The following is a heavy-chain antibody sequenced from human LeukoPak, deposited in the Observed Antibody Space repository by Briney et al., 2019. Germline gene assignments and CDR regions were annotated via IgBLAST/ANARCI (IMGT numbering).Heavy chain of an antibody. V-gene: IGHV4-39*01. D-gene: IGHD1-1*01. CDR2: IYYSGST. CDR1: GGSISSSSYY. CDR3: ARQGNWNHAFDY. J-gene: IGHJ4*02. Sequence: SETLSLTCTVSGGSISSSSYYWGWIRQPPGKGLEWIGSIYYSGSTYYNPSLKSRVTISVDTSKNQFSLELSSVTAADTAVYYCARQGNWNHAFDYWGQGTLVTVSS.